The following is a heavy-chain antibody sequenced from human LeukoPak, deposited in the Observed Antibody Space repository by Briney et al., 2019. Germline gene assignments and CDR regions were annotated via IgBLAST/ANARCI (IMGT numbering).Heavy chain of an antibody. CDR1: GDSISSSSCY. CDR2: IYYSGNT. CDR3: ARQTGSGLFILP. Sequence: SETLSLTCTVAGDSISSSSCYWGWIRQPPGKGLEWIGSIYYSGNTYYNASLKSQVSISIDTSKNQFSLRLTSVTAADTAVYYCARQTGSGLFILPGGQGTLVTVSS. V-gene: IGHV4-39*01. D-gene: IGHD3/OR15-3a*01. J-gene: IGHJ4*02.